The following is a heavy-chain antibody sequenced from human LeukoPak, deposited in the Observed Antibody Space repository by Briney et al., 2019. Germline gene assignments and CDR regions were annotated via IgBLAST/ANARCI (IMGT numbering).Heavy chain of an antibody. V-gene: IGHV4-61*02. Sequence: SETLSLTCTVSGVSISSGSYYWSWIRQPAGKGLEWIGRIYTSGSTNYNPSLKSRVTISVDTSKNQFSLKLSSVTAADTAVYYCARGARFDYWGQGTLVTVSS. CDR1: GVSISSGSYY. CDR3: ARGARFDY. J-gene: IGHJ4*02. CDR2: IYTSGST.